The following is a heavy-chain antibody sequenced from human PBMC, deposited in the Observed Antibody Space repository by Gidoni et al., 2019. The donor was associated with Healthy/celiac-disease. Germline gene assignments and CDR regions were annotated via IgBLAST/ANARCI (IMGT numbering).Heavy chain of an antibody. J-gene: IGHJ4*02. CDR1: GGSISSYY. CDR2: IYYSGST. V-gene: IGHV4-59*01. D-gene: IGHD3-10*01. Sequence: QVQLQESSPGLVKPSETLSLTCTVSGGSISSYYWSWIRQPPGKGLEWIGYIYYSGSTNYNPSLKSRVTISVDTSKNQFSLKLSSVTAADTAVYYCARGGSWFRELSPFDYWGQGTLVTVSS. CDR3: ARGGSWFRELSPFDY.